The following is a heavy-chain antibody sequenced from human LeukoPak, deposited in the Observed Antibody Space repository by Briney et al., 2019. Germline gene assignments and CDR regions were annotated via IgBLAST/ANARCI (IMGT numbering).Heavy chain of an antibody. CDR1: GFIVSNYY. D-gene: IGHD2-2*01. Sequence: GGSLRLSCAASGFIVSNYYMNWVRQAPGKGLECVSVNYNGGATYYADSVKGRFTISRDNSKNTLYLQMNSLRAEDTAVYFCAREYASGTFDWGQGTLVTVSS. J-gene: IGHJ4*02. CDR3: AREYASGTFD. CDR2: NYNGGAT. V-gene: IGHV3-53*01.